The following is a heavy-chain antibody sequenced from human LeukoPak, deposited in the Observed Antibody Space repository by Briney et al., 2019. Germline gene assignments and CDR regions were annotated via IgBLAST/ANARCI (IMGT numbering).Heavy chain of an antibody. CDR3: ATQVSANKMYGMDV. CDR1: GYTLTELS. D-gene: IGHD1/OR15-1a*01. CDR2: FDPEDGET. J-gene: IGHJ6*02. V-gene: IGHV1-24*01. Sequence: ASVKVSGKVSGYTLTELSMHWVRQAPGKGLEWMGGFDPEDGETIYAQKFQGRVTMTEDTSTDTAYMELSSLRSEDTAVYYCATQVSANKMYGMDVWGQGTTVTVSS.